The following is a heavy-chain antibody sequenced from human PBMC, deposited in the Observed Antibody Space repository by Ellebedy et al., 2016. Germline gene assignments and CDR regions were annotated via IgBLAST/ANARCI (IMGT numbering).Heavy chain of an antibody. CDR3: ARDTIFGVVITYYYGMDV. CDR2: ISAYNGNT. CDR1: GYTFTSYG. V-gene: IGHV1-18*01. D-gene: IGHD3-3*01. Sequence: ASVKVSCXASGYTFTSYGIIWVRQAPGQGLEWMGWISAYNGNTNFAQKLQGRVTMTTDTSTSTAYMELRSLRSDDTAVYYCARDTIFGVVITYYYGMDVWGQGTTVTVSS. J-gene: IGHJ6*02.